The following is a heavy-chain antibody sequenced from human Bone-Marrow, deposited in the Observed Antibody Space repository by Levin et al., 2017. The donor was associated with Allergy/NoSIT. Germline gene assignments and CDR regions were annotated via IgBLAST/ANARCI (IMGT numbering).Heavy chain of an antibody. CDR1: GDSISGHY. CDR3: AREYSYGQYFFDF. J-gene: IGHJ4*02. D-gene: IGHD5-18*01. Sequence: SCTVSGDSISGHYWSWIRQPAGKGLEWIGRIFLGGVTNYNASLRSRVTISGDMSRNEVSLRLTSVTAADTAIYYCAREYSYGQYFFDFWGPGTEVTVSS. V-gene: IGHV4-4*07. CDR2: IFLGGVT.